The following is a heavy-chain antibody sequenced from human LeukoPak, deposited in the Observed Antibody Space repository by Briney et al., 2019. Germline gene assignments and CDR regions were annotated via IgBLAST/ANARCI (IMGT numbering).Heavy chain of an antibody. CDR2: ISYDGSIK. V-gene: IGHV3-30*09. CDR1: GFTFSNFA. J-gene: IGHJ4*02. Sequence: PGGSLRLSCAASGFTFSNFAMNWVRQALGKGLEWVAFISYDGSIKSYADSVKGRFAVSRDNSKNTLYLQMNSLRPEDTAFYYCAKSYDNGWYVCDYWGQGTLVTVSS. D-gene: IGHD6-19*01. CDR3: AKSYDNGWYVCDY.